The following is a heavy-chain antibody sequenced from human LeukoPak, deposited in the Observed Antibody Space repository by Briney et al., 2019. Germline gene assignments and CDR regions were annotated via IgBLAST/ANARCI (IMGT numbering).Heavy chain of an antibody. CDR3: ARHRSKWLQSSFDY. J-gene: IGHJ4*02. CDR1: GASFSSYY. D-gene: IGHD5-24*01. V-gene: IGHV4-59*08. CDR2: IFYNGNT. Sequence: SETLSLTCTVSGASFSSYYWSWLRQPPGKGLEWIAYIFYNGNTKYNPSLKSRVTISVDTSKNQFSLKLNSVTAADTAVYYCARHRSKWLQSSFDYWGQGTLVTVSS.